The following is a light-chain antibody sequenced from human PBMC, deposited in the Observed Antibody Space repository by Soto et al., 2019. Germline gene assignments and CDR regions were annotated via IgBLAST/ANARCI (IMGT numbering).Light chain of an antibody. J-gene: IGLJ1*01. Sequence: SQPCSVSGSTGEVFTFSYTGTSSDVGAYIYVSWYQQHPGKAPKLIIYDVIKRPSGVPDRFSGSKSGNTASLTISGLQAEDEADYYCCSYAGSYTHVFGTGT. CDR3: CSYAGSYTHV. V-gene: IGLV2-11*01. CDR1: SSDVGAYIY. CDR2: DVI.